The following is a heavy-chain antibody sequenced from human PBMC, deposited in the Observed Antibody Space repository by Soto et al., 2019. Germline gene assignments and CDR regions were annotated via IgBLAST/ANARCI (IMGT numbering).Heavy chain of an antibody. CDR1: GYTFTSYY. V-gene: IGHV1-46*03. Sequence: GASVKVSCKASGYTFTSYYMHWVRQAPGQGLEWMGIINPSGGSTSYAQKFQGRVTMTRDTSTSTVYMELSSLRSEDTAVYYCASLVAATHSEAFLAYFDYWGQGTLVTVSS. CDR2: INPSGGST. CDR3: ASLVAATHSEAFLAYFDY. J-gene: IGHJ4*02. D-gene: IGHD2-15*01.